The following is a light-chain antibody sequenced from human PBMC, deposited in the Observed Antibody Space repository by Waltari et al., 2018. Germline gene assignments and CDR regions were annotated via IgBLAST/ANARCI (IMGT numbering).Light chain of an antibody. Sequence: SYDVTQAPSVSVSPGQTARITCPGDNLGDKFVSWYQQRPGQSPVLVIYQDTNRPSGIPERFSGSNSGTTATLTISGTQSIDEADYYCQAWDRSLVIFGGGTKLTVL. V-gene: IGLV3-1*01. CDR2: QDT. CDR1: NLGDKF. CDR3: QAWDRSLVI. J-gene: IGLJ2*01.